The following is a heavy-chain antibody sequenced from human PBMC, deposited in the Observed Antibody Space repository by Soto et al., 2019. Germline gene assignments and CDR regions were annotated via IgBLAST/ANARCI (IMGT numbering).Heavy chain of an antibody. CDR3: TTDPGDYEDF. Sequence: EVQLLESGGGLVQPGGSLRLSCAASGITFPNAWMSWVRQAPGKGLEWVGRIKNKADGGTADYAAPVRGRFTISRDDSKNTLFLQMNSLETEDTAVYYCTTDPGDYEDFWGQGTLVTVSS. CDR2: IKNKADGGTA. D-gene: IGHD4-17*01. V-gene: IGHV3-15*01. CDR1: GITFPNAW. J-gene: IGHJ4*02.